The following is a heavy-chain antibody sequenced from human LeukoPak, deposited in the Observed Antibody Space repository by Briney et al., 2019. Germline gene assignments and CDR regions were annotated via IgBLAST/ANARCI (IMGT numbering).Heavy chain of an antibody. CDR2: ISDSGAST. CDR1: GFTFSAYA. V-gene: IGHV3-23*01. D-gene: IGHD3-10*01. Sequence: GGSLRLSCGASGFTFSAYAMSWVRQAPGKGLEWISAISDSGASTYYADSVKGRFTISREHSTNTVYLQMSSLRADDTAVYYCAKFSGIWHYFPMDVWGQGTTVTVSS. J-gene: IGHJ6*02. CDR3: AKFSGIWHYFPMDV.